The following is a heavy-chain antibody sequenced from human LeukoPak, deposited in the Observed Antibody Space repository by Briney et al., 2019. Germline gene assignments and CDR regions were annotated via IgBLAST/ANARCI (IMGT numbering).Heavy chain of an antibody. J-gene: IGHJ4*02. D-gene: IGHD6-19*01. CDR2: INSDGSST. Sequence: PGGSLRLSCAASGFTFSSYWIHWVRQAPGKGLVWVSRINSDGSSTSYADSVKGRFTISRDNAKNTLYLQMNSLRAEDTAVYYCARKGAVAGTVDYWGQGTLVTVSS. CDR1: GFTFSSYW. CDR3: ARKGAVAGTVDY. V-gene: IGHV3-74*01.